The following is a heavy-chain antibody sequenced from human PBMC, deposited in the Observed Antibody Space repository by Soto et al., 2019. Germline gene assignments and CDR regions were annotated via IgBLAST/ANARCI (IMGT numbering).Heavy chain of an antibody. Sequence: GGSLRLSCAASGFTFSSYAMHWVRQAPGKGLEWVAVISYDGSNKYYADSVKGRFTISRDNSKNTLYLQMNSLRAEDTAVYYCAREIRGYYYFDYWGQGTLVTVSS. CDR2: ISYDGSNK. CDR3: AREIRGYYYFDY. D-gene: IGHD3-22*01. CDR1: GFTFSSYA. J-gene: IGHJ4*02. V-gene: IGHV3-30-3*01.